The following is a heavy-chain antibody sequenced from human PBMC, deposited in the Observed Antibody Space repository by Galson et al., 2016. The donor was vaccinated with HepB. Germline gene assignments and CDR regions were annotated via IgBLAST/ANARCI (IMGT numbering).Heavy chain of an antibody. V-gene: IGHV3-30*04. D-gene: IGHD3-10*01. J-gene: IGHJ2*01. CDR1: GFTFGGYA. Sequence: SLRLSCASSGFTFGGYAMHWVRQAPGKGLEWVSFISYDGSNTMYADSVKGRFTISRDNSINTLFLQMDRLTSDDTALYYCARVAWECTSTSYYDSWGRGTLVTVSS. CDR2: ISYDGSNT. CDR3: ARVAWECTSTSYYDS.